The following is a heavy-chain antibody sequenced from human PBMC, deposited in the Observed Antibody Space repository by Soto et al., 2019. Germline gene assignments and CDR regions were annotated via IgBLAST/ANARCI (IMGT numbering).Heavy chain of an antibody. V-gene: IGHV4-59*01. CDR2: IYYSGST. J-gene: IGHJ5*02. CDR3: AREVGVRNKWFDP. Sequence: SETLSLTCTVSGGSISSYYWSWIRQPPGKGLEWIGYIYYSGSTNYNPSLKSRVTISVDTSKNQFSLKLSSVTAADTAVYYCAREVGVRNKWFDPWGQGTLVTVSS. CDR1: GGSISSYY. D-gene: IGHD3-10*01.